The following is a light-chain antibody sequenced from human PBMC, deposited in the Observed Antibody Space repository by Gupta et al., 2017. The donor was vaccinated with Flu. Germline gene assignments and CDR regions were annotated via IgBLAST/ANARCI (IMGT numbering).Light chain of an antibody. CDR3: QQYDNWPPRT. Sequence: EIVMTKSPATLSVSPGERATLSCRASQSVSSNLAWYQQKPGQAPSLLIYGASTRATGIPDRFSGSGSGTEFTLTISSLQSEDFAVYYCQQYDNWPPRTFGQGTTVEIK. V-gene: IGKV3-15*01. CDR2: GAS. CDR1: QSVSSN. J-gene: IGKJ1*01.